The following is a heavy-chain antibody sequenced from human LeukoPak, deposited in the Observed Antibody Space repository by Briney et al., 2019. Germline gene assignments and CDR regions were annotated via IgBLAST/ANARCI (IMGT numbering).Heavy chain of an antibody. CDR1: GNTLTESS. J-gene: IGHJ3*02. Sequence: GASVKVSCKVSGNTLTESSIHWVRQAPGKDLVWVGGFDPEVGGTVYAQKFQGRVTMTEDTSTDTAYMDLSSLRSEDTAVYYCATAYDTSGYGPFDMWGQGTMVTVST. CDR2: FDPEVGGT. V-gene: IGHV1-24*01. CDR3: ATAYDTSGYGPFDM. D-gene: IGHD3-22*01.